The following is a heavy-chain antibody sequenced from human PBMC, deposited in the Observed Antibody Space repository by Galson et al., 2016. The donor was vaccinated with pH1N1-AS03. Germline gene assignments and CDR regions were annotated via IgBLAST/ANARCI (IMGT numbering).Heavy chain of an antibody. CDR3: AKDLLSGGWFTAADS. V-gene: IGHV3-9*01. CDR1: GFIFEHYA. Sequence: LRLSCAASGFIFEHYAMHWVRQAPGKGLEWVAGMSWHSEIIDYADSVKGRFTISRDNAQNSLYLQMSSLRPEDTAVYFCAKDLLSGGWFTAADSWGQGTLVTVSS. D-gene: IGHD6-19*01. J-gene: IGHJ4*02. CDR2: MSWHSEII.